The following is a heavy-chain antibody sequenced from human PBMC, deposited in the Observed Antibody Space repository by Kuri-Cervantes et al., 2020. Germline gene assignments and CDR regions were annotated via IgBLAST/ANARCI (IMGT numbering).Heavy chain of an antibody. CDR2: INSDGSST. CDR1: GFTFSSYW. Sequence: GESLKISCAASGFTFSSYWMHWVRQAPGKGPVWVSRINSDGSSTNYADSVKGRFTMSRDNAKNTLYLQMNSLRAEDTAVYYCERDLTSWGGGYDYWGQGTLVTVSS. D-gene: IGHD3-16*01. V-gene: IGHV3-74*01. J-gene: IGHJ4*02. CDR3: ERDLTSWGGGYDY.